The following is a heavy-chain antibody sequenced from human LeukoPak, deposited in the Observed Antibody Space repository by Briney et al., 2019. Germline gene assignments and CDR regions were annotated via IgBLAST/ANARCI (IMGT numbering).Heavy chain of an antibody. V-gene: IGHV4-61*02. CDR2: VVPGEST. J-gene: IGHJ4*02. CDR3: ARGLVIFTFFDS. CDR1: GASISRGDYY. D-gene: IGHD3-3*01. Sequence: SQTLSLTYTVSGASISRGDYYWNWLRQPAGKGLEWIGRVVPGESTLYNPSLRSRVSISTDTSKNQLSLTLTSVTAADTADYFWARGLVIFTFFDSWGQGTLVTVSS.